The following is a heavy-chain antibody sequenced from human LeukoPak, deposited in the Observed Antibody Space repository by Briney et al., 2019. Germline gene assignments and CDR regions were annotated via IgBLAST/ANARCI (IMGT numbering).Heavy chain of an antibody. V-gene: IGHV3-23*01. CDR2: ISGSGGST. D-gene: IGHD3-3*01. Sequence: GGSLRLSCAASGFSFIDYAMSWVRQAPGKGLEWVSAISGSGGSTYYADSVKGRFTISRDNSKNTLYLQMNSLRAEDTAVYYCAKGSSITIFGVVIKSWGQGTLVTVSS. CDR3: AKGSSITIFGVVIKS. CDR1: GFSFIDYA. J-gene: IGHJ5*02.